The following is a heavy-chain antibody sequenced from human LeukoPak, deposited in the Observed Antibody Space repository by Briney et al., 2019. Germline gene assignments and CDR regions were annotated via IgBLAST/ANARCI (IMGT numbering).Heavy chain of an antibody. CDR1: GYTFTSYY. CDR2: INPSGGST. D-gene: IGHD3-10*01. J-gene: IGHJ6*03. Sequence: ASVKVSCKASGYTFTSYYMHWVRQAPGQGLEWMGIINPSGGSTSYAQKFQGRVTMTRDMSTSTVYMELSRLRSDDTAVYYCARAITFIYYYYMDVWGKGTTVTVSS. V-gene: IGHV1-46*01. CDR3: ARAITFIYYYYMDV.